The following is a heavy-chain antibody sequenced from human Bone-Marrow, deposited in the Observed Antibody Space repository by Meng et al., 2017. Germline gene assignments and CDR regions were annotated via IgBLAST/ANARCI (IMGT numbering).Heavy chain of an antibody. CDR2: ISPHDGGT. V-gene: IGHV1-2*07. D-gene: IGHD3-3*01. Sequence: QVQMGQSGTEVKAHGASVKVSCKTSGYNFIGYWVYWVRQAPGQGLQWIGWISPHDGGTNYAHEFLGRVTVTRDMSTSTVYMDMSRLTYDDTAIYYCAILEGGWGQGTLVTVSS. CDR1: GYNFIGYW. CDR3: AILEGG. J-gene: IGHJ4*02.